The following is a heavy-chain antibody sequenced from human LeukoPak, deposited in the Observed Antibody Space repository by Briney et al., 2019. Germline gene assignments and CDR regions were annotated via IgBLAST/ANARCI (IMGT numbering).Heavy chain of an antibody. CDR2: FDPEDGET. CDR1: GYTLTELS. V-gene: IGHV1-24*01. CDR3: ATVVGHYYDSSGYYEKRGFDY. Sequence: ASVKVSCKVSGYTLTELSMHWVRQAPGKGLEWMGGFDPEDGETIYAQKFQGRVTMTEDTSTGTAYMELSSLRSEDTAVYYCATVVGHYYDSSGYYEKRGFDYWGQGTLVTVSS. J-gene: IGHJ4*02. D-gene: IGHD3-22*01.